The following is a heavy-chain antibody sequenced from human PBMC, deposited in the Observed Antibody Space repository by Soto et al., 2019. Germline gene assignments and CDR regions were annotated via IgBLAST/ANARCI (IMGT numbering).Heavy chain of an antibody. CDR2: ISADNTNT. D-gene: IGHD2-2*01. J-gene: IGHJ4*02. CDR1: GYTFTTYG. V-gene: IGHV1-18*01. CDR3: AREYCSSSSCYGGDS. Sequence: ASVKVSCKASGYTFTTYGISWVRQAPGQGLEWMGWISADNTNTNYEERLQGRVTMTTDTPTSTAYMELRSLRSDDTAVYYCAREYCSSSSCYGGDSWGQGTLVTVSS.